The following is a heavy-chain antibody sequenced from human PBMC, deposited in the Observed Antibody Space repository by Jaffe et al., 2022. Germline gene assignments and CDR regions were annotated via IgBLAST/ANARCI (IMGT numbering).Heavy chain of an antibody. CDR2: IYHSGST. Sequence: QVQLQESGPGLVKPSETLSLTCAVSGYSISSGYYWGWIRQPPGKGLEWIGSIYHSGSTYYNPSLKSRVTISVDTSKNQFSLKLSSVTAADTAVYYCARHLQLWPAKIDYWGQGTLVTVSS. CDR3: ARHLQLWPAKIDY. D-gene: IGHD5-18*01. V-gene: IGHV4-38-2*01. CDR1: GYSISSGYY. J-gene: IGHJ4*02.